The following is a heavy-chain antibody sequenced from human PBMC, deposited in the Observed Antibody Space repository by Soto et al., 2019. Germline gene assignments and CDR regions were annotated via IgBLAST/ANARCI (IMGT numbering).Heavy chain of an antibody. CDR1: GFTASRDY. D-gene: IGHD1-26*01. J-gene: IGHJ6*02. Sequence: EVQVVESGGGLVQPGGSLRLSCAASGFTASRDYMNWVRQAPGKGLEWVSVIYSGGSTYYADSVKGRFTISRDNSKNTLYLQMISLRAEDTAVYYCAGDPGDRHGMIVWGQRTTVTVSS. CDR2: IYSGGST. CDR3: AGDPGDRHGMIV. V-gene: IGHV3-66*01.